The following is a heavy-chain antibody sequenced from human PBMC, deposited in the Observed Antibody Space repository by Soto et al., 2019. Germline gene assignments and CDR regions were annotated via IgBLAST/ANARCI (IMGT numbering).Heavy chain of an antibody. J-gene: IGHJ4*02. CDR3: ARDWETTVTTQPDY. D-gene: IGHD4-17*01. Sequence: QVQLVQSGAEVKKPGASGKVSCKASGYTFTSYGISWVRPAPGQGLEWMGWISAYNVNTNYAQTLQGRVTMTPDTATSTAYMELRSLRSDDTAVYYCARDWETTVTTQPDYGGQGTLVTVSS. CDR2: ISAYNVNT. CDR1: GYTFTSYG. V-gene: IGHV1-18*01.